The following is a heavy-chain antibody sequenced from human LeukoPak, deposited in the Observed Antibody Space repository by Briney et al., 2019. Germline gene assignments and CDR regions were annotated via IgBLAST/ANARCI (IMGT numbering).Heavy chain of an antibody. CDR3: ARDGGGYGSSWDFDY. CDR1: GFTFSSYG. J-gene: IGHJ4*02. V-gene: IGHV3-21*01. CDR2: ISSSSNYI. D-gene: IGHD6-13*01. Sequence: PGGSLRLSCAASGFTFSSYGMHWVRQAPGKGLEWVSSISSSSNYIYYADSLKGRFTISRDNANNSLYLQMNSLRAEDTAVYYCARDGGGYGSSWDFDYWGQGTLVTVSS.